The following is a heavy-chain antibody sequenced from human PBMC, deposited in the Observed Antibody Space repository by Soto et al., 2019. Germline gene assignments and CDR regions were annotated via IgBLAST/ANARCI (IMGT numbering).Heavy chain of an antibody. V-gene: IGHV1-46*01. CDR3: ATEGDPRLYAATVFDY. Sequence: QVRLVQSGAEVKKPGASVKISCETSGYTFTKFHLHWVRQAPGQGLEWMGRINPTGGTVNYAQHFQGRVTVTTDTSTSTVHMELSSLRFEDTAVYYFATEGDPRLYAATVFDYWGQGTLLSVSS. D-gene: IGHD3-16*01. CDR1: GYTFTKFH. J-gene: IGHJ4*02. CDR2: INPTGGTV.